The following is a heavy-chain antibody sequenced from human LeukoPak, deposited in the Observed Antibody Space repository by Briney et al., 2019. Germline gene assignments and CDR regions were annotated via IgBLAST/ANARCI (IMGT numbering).Heavy chain of an antibody. J-gene: IGHJ4*02. CDR2: IWYDGSNK. CDR1: GFTFSSYG. Sequence: GRSLRLSCAASGFTFSSYGMHWVRLAPGKGLEWVAVIWYDGSNKYYADSVKGRFTISRDNSKNTLYLQMNSLRAEDTAVYYCAKDGHSSAYYFDYWGQGTLVTVSS. V-gene: IGHV3-33*06. D-gene: IGHD3-22*01. CDR3: AKDGHSSAYYFDY.